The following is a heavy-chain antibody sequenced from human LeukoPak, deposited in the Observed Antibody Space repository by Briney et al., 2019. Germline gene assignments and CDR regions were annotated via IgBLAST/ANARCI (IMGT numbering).Heavy chain of an antibody. CDR1: GYTFTSYG. CDR2: ISAYNGNT. V-gene: IGHV1-18*01. CDR3: ARDLYWWFGELLYGVGYFDY. D-gene: IGHD3-10*01. J-gene: IGHJ4*02. Sequence: ASVKVSCKASGYTFTSYGISWVRQAPGQGLEWMGWISAYNGNTNYAQKLQGRVTMTTDTSTSTAYMELRSLRSDDTAVYYCARDLYWWFGELLYGVGYFDYWGQGTLVTVSS.